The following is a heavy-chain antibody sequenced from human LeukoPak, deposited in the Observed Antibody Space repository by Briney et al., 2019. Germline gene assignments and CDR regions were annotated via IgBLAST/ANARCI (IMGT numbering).Heavy chain of an antibody. J-gene: IGHJ4*02. CDR3: ARDASGTLDY. V-gene: IGHV4-59*01. CDR2: IYYSGST. D-gene: IGHD6-25*01. Sequence: PSETLSLTCTVSGGSISSYYWSWIRQPPGKGLEWIGYIYYSGSTNYNPSLKSRVTISVDTSKNQFSLKLSSVTAADTPVYYCARDASGTLDYWGQGTLVTVSS. CDR1: GGSISSYY.